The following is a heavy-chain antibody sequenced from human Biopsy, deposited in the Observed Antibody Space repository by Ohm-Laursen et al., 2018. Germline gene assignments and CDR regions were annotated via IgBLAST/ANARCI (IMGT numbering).Heavy chain of an antibody. CDR3: ARRPYGGTRYWYFDL. J-gene: IGHJ2*01. V-gene: IGHV4-31*01. Sequence: SQTLSLTCTVSGGSVSSGGFYWSWIRQHPGKGLEWIGSIYYSGTTYYNPSLKSLVTISVDTSKNQFSLKLNSVTGADAAVYYCARRPYGGTRYWYFDLWGRGTLVTVSS. CDR2: IYYSGTT. D-gene: IGHD4-23*01. CDR1: GGSVSSGGFY.